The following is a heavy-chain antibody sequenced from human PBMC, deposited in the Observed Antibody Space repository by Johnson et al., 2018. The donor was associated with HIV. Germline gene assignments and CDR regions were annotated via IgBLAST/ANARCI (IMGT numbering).Heavy chain of an antibody. CDR2: IYSGGST. V-gene: IGHV3-66*01. CDR1: GFTFSSYG. D-gene: IGHD5-24*01. CDR3: ARGVGDGYNLSAFDI. J-gene: IGHJ3*02. Sequence: DVQLVESGGGLVKPGGSLRLSCAASGFTFSSYGMHWVRQAPGKGLEWVSVIYSGGSTYYADSARGRFSSSRDNSKNTLYLQMNSLRAEDTAVYYCARGVGDGYNLSAFDIWGQGTMVTVSS.